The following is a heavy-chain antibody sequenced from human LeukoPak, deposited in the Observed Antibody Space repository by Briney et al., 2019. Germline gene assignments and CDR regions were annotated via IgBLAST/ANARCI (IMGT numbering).Heavy chain of an antibody. D-gene: IGHD3-22*01. J-gene: IGHJ4*02. CDR3: ARGYYYDSSGYYIIDY. CDR2: IIPIFGTA. CDR1: GYTFTSYA. V-gene: IGHV1-69*06. Sequence: SVKVSCKASGYTFTSYAISWVRQAPGQGLEWMGGIIPIFGTANYAQKFQGRVTITADKSTSTAYMGLSSLRSEDTAVYYCARGYYYDSSGYYIIDYWGQGTLVTVSS.